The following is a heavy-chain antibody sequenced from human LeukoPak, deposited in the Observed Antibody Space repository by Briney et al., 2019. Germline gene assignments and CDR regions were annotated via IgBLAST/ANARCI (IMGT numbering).Heavy chain of an antibody. CDR1: GFTFSSYG. Sequence: GGSLRLSCAASGFTFSSYGMHWVRQAPGKGLEWVAVISYDGSNKYYADSVKGRCTISRDNSKNTLYLQMNSLRAEDTAVYYCAKDQYYYDSSGLDYWGQGTLVTVSS. J-gene: IGHJ4*02. CDR3: AKDQYYYDSSGLDY. D-gene: IGHD3-22*01. V-gene: IGHV3-30*18. CDR2: ISYDGSNK.